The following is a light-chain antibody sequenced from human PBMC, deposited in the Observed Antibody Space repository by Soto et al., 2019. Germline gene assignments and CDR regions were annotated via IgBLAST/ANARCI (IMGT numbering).Light chain of an antibody. Sequence: EIVVTQSPATLSVSPGERATLSCRASQDVGSKLAWYQQKPGQAPRLLIYGSYHRATGIPDRFSGSGSGTDFSLTITRLEPEDFAVYYCQQYRDSLSITFGQGTRLESK. CDR1: QDVGSK. CDR2: GSY. J-gene: IGKJ5*01. V-gene: IGKV3-20*01. CDR3: QQYRDSLSIT.